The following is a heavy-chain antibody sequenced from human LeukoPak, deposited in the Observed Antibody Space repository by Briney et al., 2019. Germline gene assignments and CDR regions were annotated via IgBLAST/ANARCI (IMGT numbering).Heavy chain of an antibody. CDR3: ARGEVFYYYAMDV. V-gene: IGHV3-53*01. J-gene: IGHJ6*02. CDR1: GFTVSSNY. CDR2: IYSGGST. D-gene: IGHD1-26*01. Sequence: GGSLRLSCAASGFTVSSNYMSWVRQAPGQGLEWVSVIYSGGSTYYADSVKGRFTFSRDNSKSTLYLQMNSLRAEDTAVYYCARGEVFYYYAMDVWGQGTTVTVS.